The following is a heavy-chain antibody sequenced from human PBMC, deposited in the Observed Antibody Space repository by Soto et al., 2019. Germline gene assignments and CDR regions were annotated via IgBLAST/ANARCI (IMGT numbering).Heavy chain of an antibody. Sequence: DVQLVESGGGWVQPGRSLRLSCAASGFKFSDYWMSWVRQAPGRGLEWVGNIKHDTSEAHYADSVKGRFSITRDNIKNFLFLQMRDLRAADPATYYCARDGLLFSGPYRPSRFDYWGLGALVTVSS. CDR3: ARDGLLFSGPYRPSRFDY. J-gene: IGHJ4*02. CDR2: IKHDTSEA. V-gene: IGHV3-7*03. CDR1: GFKFSDYW. D-gene: IGHD3-16*02.